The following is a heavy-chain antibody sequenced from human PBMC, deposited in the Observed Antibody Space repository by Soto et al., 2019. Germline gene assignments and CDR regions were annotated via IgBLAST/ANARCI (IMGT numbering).Heavy chain of an antibody. CDR3: AREHTYYYDSSGYLNWFDP. D-gene: IGHD3-22*01. J-gene: IGHJ5*02. CDR1: GGTFSSYA. Sequence: SVKVSCKASGGTFSSYAISWVRQAPGQGLEWMGGIIPIFGTANYAQKFQGRVTITADESTSTAYMELSSLRSEDTAVYYCAREHTYYYDSSGYLNWFDPWGQGTLVTVSS. CDR2: IIPIFGTA. V-gene: IGHV1-69*13.